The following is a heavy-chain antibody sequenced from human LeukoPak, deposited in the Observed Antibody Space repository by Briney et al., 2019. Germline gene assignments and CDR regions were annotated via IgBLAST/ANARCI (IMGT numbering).Heavy chain of an antibody. CDR2: ISSSSSYT. V-gene: IGHV3-11*06. D-gene: IGHD3-9*01. CDR3: ARDLSDYDILTGYYHKYYFDY. Sequence: GGSLRLPCAASGFTFSDYYMSWIRQAPGKGLEWVSYISSSSSYTNYADSVKGRFTISRDNAKNSLYLQMNSLRAEDTAVYYCARDLSDYDILTGYYHKYYFDYWGQGTLVTVSS. J-gene: IGHJ4*02. CDR1: GFTFSDYY.